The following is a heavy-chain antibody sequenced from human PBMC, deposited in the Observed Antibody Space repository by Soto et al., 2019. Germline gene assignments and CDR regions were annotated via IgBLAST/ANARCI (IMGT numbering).Heavy chain of an antibody. V-gene: IGHV1-69*12. D-gene: IGHD4-4*01. CDR1: GGTFSSYA. CDR3: AVRSTTGADYYYYGMDV. Sequence: QVQLVQSGAEVKKPGSSVKVSCKASGGTFSSYAISWVRQAPGQGLEWMGGIIPIFGTANYAQKFQGRVTITADESTSTAYMGLSSLRSEDTAVYYCAVRSTTGADYYYYGMDVWGQGTTVTVSS. J-gene: IGHJ6*02. CDR2: IIPIFGTA.